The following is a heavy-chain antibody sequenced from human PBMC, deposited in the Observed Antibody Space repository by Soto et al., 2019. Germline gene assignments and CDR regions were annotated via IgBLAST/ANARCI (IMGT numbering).Heavy chain of an antibody. CDR1: GGTFSSYA. J-gene: IGHJ6*02. CDR3: SRVGEITMVRGVTEHYYYGMDV. Sequence: ASVKVSCKASGGTFSSYAISWVRQAPGQGLEWMGGIIPIFGTANYAQKIQGRVTITADESTSTAYMELSSLRSEDTAVYYCSRVGEITMVRGVTEHYYYGMDVWGQGTTVTVSS. CDR2: IIPIFGTA. V-gene: IGHV1-69*13. D-gene: IGHD3-10*01.